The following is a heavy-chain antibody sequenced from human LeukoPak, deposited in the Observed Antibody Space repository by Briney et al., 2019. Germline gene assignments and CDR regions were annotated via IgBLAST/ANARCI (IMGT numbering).Heavy chain of an antibody. J-gene: IGHJ4*02. CDR1: GITFSYAW. D-gene: IGHD3-9*01. CDR3: TTGLRYLAH. CDR2: IKSRADAGAT. Sequence: GGSLRLSCAASGITFSYAWMTWVRQAPGKGLEWVGRIKSRADAGATDYAAPVKGRFTISRDDSKNTLYLQMNSLKTEDTAVYYRTTGLRYLAHWGQGALVTVSS. V-gene: IGHV3-15*01.